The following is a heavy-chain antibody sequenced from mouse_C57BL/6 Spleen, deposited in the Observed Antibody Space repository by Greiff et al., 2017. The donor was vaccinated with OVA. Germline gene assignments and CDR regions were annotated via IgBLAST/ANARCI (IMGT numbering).Heavy chain of an antibody. V-gene: IGHV1-39*01. J-gene: IGHJ2*01. CDR1: GYSFTDSN. CDR3: ARMRDGYSYYFDY. D-gene: IGHD2-3*01. CDR2: INPNYGTT. Sequence: VQLKQSGPELVKPGASVKISCKASGYSFTDSNMNWVKQSNGKSLEWIGVINPNYGTTSSNQKFKGKATLTVDQSSSTAYMQLNSLTSEDSAVYYCARMRDGYSYYFDYWGQGTTLTVSS.